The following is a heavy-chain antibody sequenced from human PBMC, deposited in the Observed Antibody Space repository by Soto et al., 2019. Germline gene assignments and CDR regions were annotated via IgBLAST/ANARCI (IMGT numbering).Heavy chain of an antibody. J-gene: IGHJ4*02. CDR2: ISAYNGNI. CDR1: GYSFTNYG. CDR3: ARDALPYSGSYNSVY. Sequence: QVQLVQSGAEVKKPGASVKVSCKASGYSFTNYGISWVRQAPGQGLEWIGWISAYNGNIQYEQKFQGRLTMTTDTFTSTAYMEVRSLRSDDAAVYYCARDALPYSGSYNSVYWGQGTLVTVFS. D-gene: IGHD1-26*01. V-gene: IGHV1-18*01.